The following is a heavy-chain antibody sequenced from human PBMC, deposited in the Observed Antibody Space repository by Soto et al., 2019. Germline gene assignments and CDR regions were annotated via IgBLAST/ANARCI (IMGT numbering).Heavy chain of an antibody. CDR3: VKFRGRAYPYYYMDV. J-gene: IGHJ6*03. D-gene: IGHD3-10*01. V-gene: IGHV3-23*01. CDR1: GFTFSTYG. CDR2: GGSGGSR. Sequence: DVQLLESGGGLVQWGGSLRLSCVTSGFTFSTYGMTWVRQAPGKGLEWVSYGGSGGSRYYAESVKGRFTISRDNSKNTLSLEMNSLRAEDTATHYCVKFRGRAYPYYYMDVWGKGTTVTVSS.